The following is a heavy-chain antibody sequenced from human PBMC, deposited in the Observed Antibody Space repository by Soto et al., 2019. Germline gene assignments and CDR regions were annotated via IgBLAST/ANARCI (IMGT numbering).Heavy chain of an antibody. CDR3: ARDGSPLLPYSDILTGYQYFDY. V-gene: IGHV1-18*04. D-gene: IGHD3-9*01. Sequence: GASVKVSCKASGYTFTSYGISWVRQAPGQGLEWMGWISAYNGNTNYAQKLQGRVTMTTDTSTSTAYMELRSLRSDDTAVYYCARDGSPLLPYSDILTGYQYFDYWGQGTLVTVSS. CDR1: GYTFTSYG. CDR2: ISAYNGNT. J-gene: IGHJ4*02.